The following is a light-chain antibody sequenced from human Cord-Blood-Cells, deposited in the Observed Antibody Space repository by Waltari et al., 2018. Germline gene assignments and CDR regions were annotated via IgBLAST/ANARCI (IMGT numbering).Light chain of an antibody. CDR2: WAS. CDR3: QQYYSTPPT. J-gene: IGKJ1*01. Sequence: DILMTQSPDSLAVSLGEGATINCKSSQSVLYSSNNKNYLAWYQQKPGQPPKLLIYWASTRESGVPDRFSGSGSGTDFTLTISSLQAEDVAVYYCQQYYSTPPTFGQGTKVEIK. CDR1: QSVLYSSNNKNY. V-gene: IGKV4-1*01.